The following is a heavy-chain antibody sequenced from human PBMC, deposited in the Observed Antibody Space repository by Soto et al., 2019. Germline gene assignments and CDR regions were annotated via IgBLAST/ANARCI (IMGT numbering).Heavy chain of an antibody. V-gene: IGHV1-2*02. J-gene: IGHJ4*02. CDR3: ARDSPRYCSGGSCYDY. Sequence: ASVKYSCKASGYTFTGYYMHWVRQAPGQWLEWMGWINPNSGGTNYAQKFQGRVTMTRDTSISTAYMELSRLRSDDTAVYYCARDSPRYCSGGSCYDYWGQGTLVTVSS. CDR2: INPNSGGT. CDR1: GYTFTGYY. D-gene: IGHD2-15*01.